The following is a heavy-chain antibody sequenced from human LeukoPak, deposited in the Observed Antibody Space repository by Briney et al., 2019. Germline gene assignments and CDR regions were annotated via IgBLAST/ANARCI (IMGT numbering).Heavy chain of an antibody. Sequence: PSETPSLTCTVSGGSISSYYWSWIRQPPGKGLEWIGYIYYSGSTNYNPSLKSRVTISVDTSKNQFSLKLSSVTAADTAVYYCARVTTQQLVHYWGQGTLVTVSS. CDR3: ARVTTQQLVHY. J-gene: IGHJ4*02. D-gene: IGHD6-13*01. CDR1: GGSISSYY. V-gene: IGHV4-59*01. CDR2: IYYSGST.